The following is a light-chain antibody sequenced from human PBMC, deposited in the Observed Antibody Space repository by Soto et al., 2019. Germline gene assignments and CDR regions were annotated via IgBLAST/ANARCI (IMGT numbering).Light chain of an antibody. J-gene: IGLJ2*01. Sequence: SYELTQPPSVSVAPGKTAGITCGGDNQGSKSVHWYQQKPGQAPVLVIFYDSDRPSGIPERFSVSKSGNTATLTISRAEAGDEADYYCQMWDTSSDHVVFCGGTQLTVL. CDR1: NQGSKS. V-gene: IGLV3-21*01. CDR2: YDS. CDR3: QMWDTSSDHVV.